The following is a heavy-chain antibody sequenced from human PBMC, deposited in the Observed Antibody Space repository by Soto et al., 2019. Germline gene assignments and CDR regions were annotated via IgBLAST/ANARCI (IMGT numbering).Heavy chain of an antibody. V-gene: IGHV4-31*03. CDR3: ARGLYYYDSSGPEGTYNWFDP. CDR1: GGSISSGGYY. CDR2: IYYSGST. J-gene: IGHJ5*02. D-gene: IGHD3-22*01. Sequence: QVQLQESGPGLVKPSQTLSLTCTVSGGSISSGGYYWSWIRQHPGKGLEWIGYIYYSGSTYYNPSLKSRVTISVDTSKNQFSLKLSSVTAADTAVYYCARGLYYYDSSGPEGTYNWFDPWGQGTLVTVSS.